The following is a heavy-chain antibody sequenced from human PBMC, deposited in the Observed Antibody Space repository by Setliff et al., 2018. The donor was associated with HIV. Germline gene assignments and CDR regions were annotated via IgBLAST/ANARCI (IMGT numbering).Heavy chain of an antibody. V-gene: IGHV3-48*01. Sequence: GGSLRLSCAASGFTLSTYSMNWVRQAPGKGLEWVAYITPSSDIIYYADSVKGRFTISRDKAKNSLYLQMNSLRAEDTAVYYCARERLRFLEWLPLDYWGQGTLVTVSS. CDR2: ITPSSDII. D-gene: IGHD3-3*01. CDR3: ARERLRFLEWLPLDY. J-gene: IGHJ4*02. CDR1: GFTLSTYS.